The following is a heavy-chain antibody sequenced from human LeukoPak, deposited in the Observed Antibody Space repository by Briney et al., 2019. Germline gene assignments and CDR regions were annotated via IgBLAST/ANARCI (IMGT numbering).Heavy chain of an antibody. CDR1: GYSISSGYF. D-gene: IGHD1-7*01. CDR3: ARDSGTTKNWFDP. V-gene: IGHV4-30-4*08. Sequence: SETLSLTCAVSGYSISSGYFWGWIRQPPGKGLEWIGYIYYSGSTYYNPSLKSRVTISVDTSKNQFSLKLSSVTAADTAVYYCARDSGTTKNWFDPWGQGTLVTVSS. CDR2: IYYSGST. J-gene: IGHJ5*02.